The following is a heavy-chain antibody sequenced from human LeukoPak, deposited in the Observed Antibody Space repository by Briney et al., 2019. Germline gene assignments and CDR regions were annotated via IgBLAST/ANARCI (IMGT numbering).Heavy chain of an antibody. CDR1: GFTFDDYA. Sequence: GGSLRLSCAASGFTFDDYAMHWVRQAPGKGLEWVSGTSWNSGSIGYADSVKGRFTISRDNAKNSLYLQMNSLRAEDTALYYCAKEAYYDSSGYRYYYFDYWGQGTLVTVSS. CDR2: TSWNSGSI. V-gene: IGHV3-9*01. J-gene: IGHJ4*02. D-gene: IGHD3-22*01. CDR3: AKEAYYDSSGYRYYYFDY.